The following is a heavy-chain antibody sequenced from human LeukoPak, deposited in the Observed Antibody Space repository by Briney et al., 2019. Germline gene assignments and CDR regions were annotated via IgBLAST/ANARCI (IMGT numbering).Heavy chain of an antibody. CDR3: ARRPYYDYVWGSSRGDNWFDP. CDR1: GGSISSYY. CDR2: IYYSGST. Sequence: PSETLSLTCTVSGGSISSYYWSWIRQPPGNGLEWIGYIYYSGSTNYNPSLKSRVTISVDTSKNQFSLKLSSVTAADTAVYYCARRPYYDYVWGSSRGDNWFDPWGQGTLVTVSS. J-gene: IGHJ5*02. D-gene: IGHD3-16*01. V-gene: IGHV4-59*08.